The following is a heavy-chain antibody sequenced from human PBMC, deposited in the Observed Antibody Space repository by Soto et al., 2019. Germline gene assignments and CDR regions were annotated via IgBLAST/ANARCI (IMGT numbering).Heavy chain of an antibody. CDR1: GGSFSTSSYH. CDR2: LNYSGST. D-gene: IGHD5-12*01. CDR3: AIHEILVATIWDALDI. Sequence: SGTLSLPCTVSGGSFSTSSYHWGWIRQPPGKGLEGSGSLNYSGSTYYNPSLKSRVTISADTSKNQFSLPLSSVPAAHTAVHYCAIHEILVATIWDALDIWGQGPMVTVSS. J-gene: IGHJ3*02. V-gene: IGHV4-39*01.